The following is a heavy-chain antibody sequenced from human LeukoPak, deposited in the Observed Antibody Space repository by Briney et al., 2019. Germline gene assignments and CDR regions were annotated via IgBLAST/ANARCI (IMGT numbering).Heavy chain of an antibody. CDR2: ISGSGGST. CDR3: ARYYYDSSGYQRPYYFDY. D-gene: IGHD3-22*01. Sequence: GGSLRLSCAASGFTFSSYAMSWVRQAPGKGLEWVSAISGSGGSTYYADSVKGRFTISRDNSKNTLYLQMNSLRAEDTAVYYCARYYYDSSGYQRPYYFDYWGQGTLVTVSS. CDR1: GFTFSSYA. V-gene: IGHV3-23*01. J-gene: IGHJ4*02.